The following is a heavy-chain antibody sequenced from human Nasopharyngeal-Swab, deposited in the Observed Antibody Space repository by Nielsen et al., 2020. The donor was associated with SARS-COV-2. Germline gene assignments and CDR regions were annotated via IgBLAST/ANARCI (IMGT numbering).Heavy chain of an antibody. J-gene: IGHJ4*02. V-gene: IGHV3-48*03. D-gene: IGHD4-17*01. CDR3: ARFMTTVISFDY. CDR2: ISSSSSLK. Sequence: GGSLRLSCAASGFTFSSSEMTWVRQAPGKGLEWVSSISSSSSLKSYADSVKGRFTISRDNAKNSLYLQMNSLRAEDTAVYYCARFMTTVISFDYWGQGILVTVSS. CDR1: GFTFSSSE.